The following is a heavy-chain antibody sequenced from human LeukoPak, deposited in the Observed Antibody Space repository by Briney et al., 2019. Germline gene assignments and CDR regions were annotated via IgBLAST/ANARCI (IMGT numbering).Heavy chain of an antibody. CDR1: GGSISSYY. J-gene: IGHJ4*02. Sequence: KPSETLSLTCTVSGGSISSYYWSWIRQPPGKGLEWIGYIYYSVSTNYNPTLKSIVTISVDTSKNQFSLKLSSVTAADTAVYYCARVPSSGYFDYWGQGTLVTVSS. D-gene: IGHD3-22*01. CDR3: ARVPSSGYFDY. CDR2: IYYSVST. V-gene: IGHV4-59*01.